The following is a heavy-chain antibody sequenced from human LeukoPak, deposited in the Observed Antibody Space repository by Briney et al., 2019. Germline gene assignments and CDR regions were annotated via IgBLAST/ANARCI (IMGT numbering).Heavy chain of an antibody. D-gene: IGHD2-15*01. CDR2: ISGSGGST. J-gene: IGHJ4*02. V-gene: IGHV3-23*01. Sequence: QAGGSLRLSCAASGFTFSSYAMSWVRQAPGKGLEWVSAISGSGGSTYYADSVKGRFTISRDNSKNTLYLQMNSLRAEDTAVYYCAIFPPFGGSSYFDYWGQGTLVTVSS. CDR3: AIFPPFGGSSYFDY. CDR1: GFTFSSYA.